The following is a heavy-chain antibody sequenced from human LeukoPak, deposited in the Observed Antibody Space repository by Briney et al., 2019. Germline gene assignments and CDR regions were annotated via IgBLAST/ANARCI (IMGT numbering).Heavy chain of an antibody. D-gene: IGHD3-10*01. CDR2: IYPGDSDT. CDR1: GYSFSHYW. J-gene: IGHJ4*02. CDR3: VRHIYGSGALRDY. V-gene: IGHV5-51*01. Sequence: GESLKIYCKGSGYSFSHYWIGWVRQMPGTGLESMGIIYPGDSDTRYCPSFQGQVSISADKSISTAYLQWSSLKASDTAMYYCVRHIYGSGALRDYWGQGTLVTVSS.